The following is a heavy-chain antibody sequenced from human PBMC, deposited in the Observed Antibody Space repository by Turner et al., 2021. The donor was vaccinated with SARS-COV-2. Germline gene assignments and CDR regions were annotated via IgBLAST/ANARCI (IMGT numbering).Heavy chain of an antibody. D-gene: IGHD3-3*01. J-gene: IGHJ5*02. CDR3: ARGLDDFWSGYYSRWFDP. V-gene: IGHV3-21*01. CDR1: GFTFSSYS. CDR2: ISSRSSYI. Sequence: EAQLVESAAGLVNPAWSVRLSSAASGFTFSSYSMNWVRQAPGKGLEWVSAISSRSSYIYYADSVKGRFTISRDNAKNSLYLQMNSLRAEDTAVYYCARGLDDFWSGYYSRWFDPWGQGTLVTVSS.